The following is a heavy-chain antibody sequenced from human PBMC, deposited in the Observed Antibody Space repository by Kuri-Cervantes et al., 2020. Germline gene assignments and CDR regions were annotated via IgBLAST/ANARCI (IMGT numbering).Heavy chain of an antibody. J-gene: IGHJ2*01. CDR2: IYYSGST. D-gene: IGHD6-19*01. CDR1: GGSISSYY. V-gene: IGHV4-59*13. CDR3: ARDSEGAVAQWYFDL. Sequence: ESLKISCTVSGGSISSYYWSWIRQPPGKGLEWIGYIYYSGSTNYNPSLKSRVTISVDTSKNQFSLKLSSVTAADTAAYYCARDSEGAVAQWYFDLWGRGTLVTVSS.